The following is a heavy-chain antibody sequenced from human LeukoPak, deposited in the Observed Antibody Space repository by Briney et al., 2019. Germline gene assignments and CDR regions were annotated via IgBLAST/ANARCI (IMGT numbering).Heavy chain of an antibody. V-gene: IGHV4-31*03. J-gene: IGHJ4*02. D-gene: IGHD4-17*01. CDR2: IYYSGST. CDR1: GVSISSGGYY. Sequence: SETLSLTCTVSGVSISSGGYYWSWIRQHPGKGLEWIGYIYYSGSTYYNPSLKSRVTISVDTSKNQFSLKLSSVTAADTAVYYCARSAYGDFMYYFDYWGQGTLVTVSS. CDR3: ARSAYGDFMYYFDY.